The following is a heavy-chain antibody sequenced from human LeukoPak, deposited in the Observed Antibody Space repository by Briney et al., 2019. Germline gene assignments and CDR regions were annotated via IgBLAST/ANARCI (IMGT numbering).Heavy chain of an antibody. CDR2: IGSGASTI. V-gene: IGHV3-48*03. CDR1: GFTFSSYE. Sequence: RSGGSLRLSCSASGFTFSSYEMNWVRQAPGKGLEWVSSIGSGASTIYYADSVKGRFTISRDNAKNSLYLQMNSLSAEDTAVYYCARVGALSSSWLLYWGQGTLVTVSS. CDR3: ARVGALSSSWLLY. J-gene: IGHJ4*02. D-gene: IGHD6-13*01.